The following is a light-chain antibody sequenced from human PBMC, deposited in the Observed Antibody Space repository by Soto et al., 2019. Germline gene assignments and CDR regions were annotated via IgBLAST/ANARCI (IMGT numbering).Light chain of an antibody. J-gene: IGKJ4*01. CDR3: LQADSFPLT. CDR1: QSIYKW. V-gene: IGKV1-12*01. Sequence: DIQLTQSPSSVSASIGDRVTISCRASQSIYKWLVWYQQKPGKAPKLLIYAASSLQSGVPSRFSGSGYGTEFTLTISSLQPEDSATYFCLQADSFPLTFGGGTEVAI. CDR2: AAS.